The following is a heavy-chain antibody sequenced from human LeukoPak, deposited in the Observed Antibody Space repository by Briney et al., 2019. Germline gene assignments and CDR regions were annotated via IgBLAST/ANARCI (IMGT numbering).Heavy chain of an antibody. CDR1: GGSISSGDYY. CDR3: ARVEHQDYYFDY. J-gene: IGHJ4*02. Sequence: SETLSLTCTVSGGSISSGDYYWSWIRQPPGKGLEWIGYIYYSGCTYYNPSLKSRVTISVDTSKNQFSLKLSSVTAADTAVYYCARVEHQDYYFDYWGQGTLVTVSS. D-gene: IGHD2-15*01. CDR2: IYYSGCT. V-gene: IGHV4-30-4*01.